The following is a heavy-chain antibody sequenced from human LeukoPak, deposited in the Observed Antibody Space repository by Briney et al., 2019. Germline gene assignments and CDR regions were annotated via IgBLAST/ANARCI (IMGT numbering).Heavy chain of an antibody. J-gene: IGHJ4*02. Sequence: GGSLRLSCAASGFTFSDYYMSWIRQAPGKGLEWVSYISSSSSTIYYADSVKGRFTISRDNAKNSLYLQMNSLRAEDTAVYYCARDLSSSWYVYWGQGTLVTVSS. CDR3: ARDLSSSWYVY. V-gene: IGHV3-11*04. D-gene: IGHD6-13*01. CDR1: GFTFSDYY. CDR2: ISSSSSTI.